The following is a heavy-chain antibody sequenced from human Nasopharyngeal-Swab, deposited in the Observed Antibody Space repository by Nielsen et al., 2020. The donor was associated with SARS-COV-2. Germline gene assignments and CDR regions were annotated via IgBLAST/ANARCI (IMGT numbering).Heavy chain of an antibody. V-gene: IGHV3-21*01. J-gene: IGHJ4*02. D-gene: IGHD4-23*01. CDR2: ISSSSSYI. CDR3: ARGGNSVY. Sequence: ESLKISCAASGFTFSSYSMNWVRQAPGKGLEWVSSISSSSSYIYYADSVKGRFTISRDNAKNSLYLQMNSLRAEDTAVYYCARGGNSVYRGQGTLVTVSS. CDR1: GFTFSSYS.